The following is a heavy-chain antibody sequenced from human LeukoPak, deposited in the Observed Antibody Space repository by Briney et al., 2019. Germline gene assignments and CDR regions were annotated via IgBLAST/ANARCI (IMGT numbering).Heavy chain of an antibody. D-gene: IGHD6-13*01. V-gene: IGHV3-74*01. CDR3: VRGSAAAKNAFDV. Sequence: GGSLTLSCAASGFTFSSYWMHWVRQAPGKGLVWVSRINTDGSSTNYATSVKGRFTMSRDNAKNTLYLQMSSLTAEDTAVYYCVRGSAAAKNAFDVWGQGTMVSVSS. CDR2: INTDGSST. CDR1: GFTFSSYW. J-gene: IGHJ3*01.